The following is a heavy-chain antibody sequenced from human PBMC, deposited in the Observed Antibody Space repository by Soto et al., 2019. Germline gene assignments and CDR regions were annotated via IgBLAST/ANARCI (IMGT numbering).Heavy chain of an antibody. CDR1: GFTFSSYA. D-gene: IGHD6-19*01. V-gene: IGHV3-23*01. CDR3: AKARLWLVRQEFDY. J-gene: IGHJ4*02. CDR2: ISGSGGST. Sequence: GGSLRLSCAASGFTFSSYAMSWVRQAPGKGLEWVSAISGSGGSTYYADSVKGRLTISRDNSKNTLYLQMNSLRAEDTAVYYCAKARLWLVRQEFDYWGQGTLVTVS.